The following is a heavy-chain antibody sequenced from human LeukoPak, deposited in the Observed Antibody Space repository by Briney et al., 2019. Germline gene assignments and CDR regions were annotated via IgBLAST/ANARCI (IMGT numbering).Heavy chain of an antibody. D-gene: IGHD6-13*01. CDR3: ARVIAAAAHNWFDP. J-gene: IGHJ5*02. V-gene: IGHV3-7*04. CDR2: IKQDGSEK. CDR1: GFTFSSYW. Sequence: GGSLRLSCAASGFTFSSYWMGWVRQAPGKGLEWVANIKQDGSEKYYVDSVKGRFTISRDNAKNSLYLQMNSLRAEDTAVYYCARVIAAAAHNWFDPWGQGTLVTVSS.